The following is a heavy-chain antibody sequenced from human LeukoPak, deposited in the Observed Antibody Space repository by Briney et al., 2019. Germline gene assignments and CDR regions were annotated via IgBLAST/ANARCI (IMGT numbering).Heavy chain of an antibody. Sequence: SETLSLTCTVSGGPISSYYWSWIRQPPGKGLEWIGYIYYSGSTNYNPSLKSRVTISVDTSKNQFSLKLSSVTAADTAVYYCARGYRTFDYWGQGTLVTVSS. CDR3: ARGYRTFDY. CDR1: GGPISSYY. D-gene: IGHD5-12*01. J-gene: IGHJ4*02. CDR2: IYYSGST. V-gene: IGHV4-59*01.